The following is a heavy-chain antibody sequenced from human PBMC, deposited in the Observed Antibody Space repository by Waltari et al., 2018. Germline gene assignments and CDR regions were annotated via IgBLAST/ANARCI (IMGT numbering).Heavy chain of an antibody. CDR2: ISSSGGGT. J-gene: IGHJ4*02. D-gene: IGHD6-19*01. CDR3: AETGYSSGWYGPYFDY. CDR1: GFTFSSYA. Sequence: EVQLLESGGGLVQPGGSLRLSCAASGFTFSSYAMSWVRQTPGKGLEWVSAISSSGGGTKYADSVTGRFTISRDNSQNTLYLQMHGLRAEDSAIYYCAETGYSSGWYGPYFDYWGQGTLVTVSS. V-gene: IGHV3-23*01.